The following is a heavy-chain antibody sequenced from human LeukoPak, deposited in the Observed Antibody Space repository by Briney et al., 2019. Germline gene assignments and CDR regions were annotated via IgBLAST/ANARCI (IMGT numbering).Heavy chain of an antibody. D-gene: IGHD6-19*01. CDR3: AREESSGWYSGGFYYYYYMDV. CDR1: GGSFSGYY. CDR2: INHSGST. Sequence: SETLSLTCAVYGGSFSGYYWSWIRQPPGKGLEWIGEINHSGSTNYNPSLKSRVTISVDTSKNQFSLKLSSVTAADTAVYYCAREESSGWYSGGFYYYYYMDVWGKGTTVTISS. J-gene: IGHJ6*03. V-gene: IGHV4-34*01.